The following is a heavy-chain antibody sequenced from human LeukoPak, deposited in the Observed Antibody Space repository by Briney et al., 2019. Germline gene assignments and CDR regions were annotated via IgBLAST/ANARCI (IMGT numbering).Heavy chain of an antibody. Sequence: PGGSLRLSCAASGFTFSGYAMSWVRQAPGKGLEWVSGISASGGSRDYADSVEGRLTISRDNSKNTLSLQMNSLRAEDTAAYYCAKVDSGSYFPPWGQGTLVTVSS. CDR1: GFTFSGYA. V-gene: IGHV3-23*01. D-gene: IGHD1-26*01. J-gene: IGHJ5*02. CDR2: ISASGGSR. CDR3: AKVDSGSYFPP.